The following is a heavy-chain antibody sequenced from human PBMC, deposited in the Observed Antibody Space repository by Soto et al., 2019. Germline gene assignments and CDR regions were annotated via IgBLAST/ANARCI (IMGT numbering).Heavy chain of an antibody. D-gene: IGHD6-13*01. CDR3: ARGWVASAAEPTGMDV. Sequence: GASVKVSCKASGYTFTAYYIHWVRQAPGQEFEWMGWIRPNGGSTDFAREFQGRFTMTWDTSISTAYMDLSSLRSDDTAVYYCARGWVASAAEPTGMDVWGQGTTVTVSS. CDR2: IRPNGGST. V-gene: IGHV1-2*02. J-gene: IGHJ6*02. CDR1: GYTFTAYY.